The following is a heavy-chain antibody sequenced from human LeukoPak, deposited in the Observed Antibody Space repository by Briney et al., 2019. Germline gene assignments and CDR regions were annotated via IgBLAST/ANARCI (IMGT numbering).Heavy chain of an antibody. CDR1: GFTFTSYT. J-gene: IGHJ5*02. CDR3: ATTGLLGDIP. V-gene: IGHV3-21*04. D-gene: IGHD2-21*01. CDR2: ITSSSSYI. Sequence: GGSLRLSCAASGFTFTSYTMNWVRQASGKGLEWVSSITSSSSYIYYADSVKGRFTISRDNAKKSVYLQMNSLRAEDTAVYYCATTGLLGDIPWGQGTLVTVSS.